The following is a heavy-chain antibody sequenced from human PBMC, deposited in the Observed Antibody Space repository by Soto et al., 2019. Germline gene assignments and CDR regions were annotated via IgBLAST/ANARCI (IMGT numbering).Heavy chain of an antibody. V-gene: IGHV5-51*01. J-gene: IGHJ5*02. CDR1: GYSFTSYW. Sequence: PGESLKISCTGVGYSFTSYWIGWVRQMPGKGLEWMGIIYPGDSDTRYSPSFQGQVTISADKSITTAYLQRSSLKASDAAMYYCARGYCTITICDPWFDPWGQGTLVTVSS. CDR2: IYPGDSDT. CDR3: ARGYCTITICDPWFDP. D-gene: IGHD2-2*01.